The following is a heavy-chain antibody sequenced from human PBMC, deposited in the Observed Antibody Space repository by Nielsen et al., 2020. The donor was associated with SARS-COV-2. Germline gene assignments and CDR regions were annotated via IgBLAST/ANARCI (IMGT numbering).Heavy chain of an antibody. Sequence: GGSLRLSCAASGFTFSRYAMSWVRQAPGKGLEWVSAISGSGGSTYYADSVKGRFTISRDNSKNTLYLHMNSLRADDTAVYYCAKGDGNNWSPFLYLDNWGQGTLVTASS. CDR3: AKGDGNNWSPFLYLDN. D-gene: IGHD1-1*01. CDR1: GFTFSRYA. J-gene: IGHJ4*02. CDR2: ISGSGGST. V-gene: IGHV3-23*01.